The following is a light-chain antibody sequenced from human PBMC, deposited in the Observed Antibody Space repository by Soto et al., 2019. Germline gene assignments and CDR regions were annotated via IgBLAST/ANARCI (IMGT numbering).Light chain of an antibody. V-gene: IGKV1-5*03. J-gene: IGKJ1*01. CDR2: KAS. Sequence: DIQMTQSPSSVSASVGDRVTITCRASQGISSWLAWYQQKPGKAPNLLIYKASSLESGVPSRFSGSGSGTEFTLTISSLQPDDFATYYCQPYNSDSRTFGQGTKVDIK. CDR1: QGISSW. CDR3: QPYNSDSRT.